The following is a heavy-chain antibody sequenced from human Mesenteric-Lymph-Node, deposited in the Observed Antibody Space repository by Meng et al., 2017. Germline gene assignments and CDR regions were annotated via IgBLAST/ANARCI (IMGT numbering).Heavy chain of an antibody. CDR2: INPSYGTT. V-gene: IGHV1-46*01. J-gene: IGHJ3*01. CDR3: ARDRPGGTAKEKDAFDF. CDR1: GYTFSRYH. D-gene: IGHD6-13*01. Sequence: ASVKVSCKASGYTFSRYHMNWLRQAPGQGLEWMGIINPSYGTTTYAPKFQGRVTITTDTSTNTVYLQLSSLKSDDTAVYFCARDRPGGTAKEKDAFDFWGQGTMVTVSS.